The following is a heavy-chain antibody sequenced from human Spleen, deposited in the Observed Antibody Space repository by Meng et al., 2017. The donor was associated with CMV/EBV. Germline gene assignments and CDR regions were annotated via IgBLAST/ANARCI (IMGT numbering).Heavy chain of an antibody. CDR3: ARDDLAVAGYYYGMDV. CDR2: IKEDGSEK. J-gene: IGHJ6*02. V-gene: IGHV3-7*01. CDR1: GFTFSSYW. Sequence: ETLSLTCAASGFTFSSYWMSWVRQAPGKGLEWVANIKEDGSEKYYVDSVKGRFTISRDNVKNSLYLQMNSLRAEDTAVYYCARDDLAVAGYYYGMDVWGQGTTVTVSS. D-gene: IGHD6-19*01.